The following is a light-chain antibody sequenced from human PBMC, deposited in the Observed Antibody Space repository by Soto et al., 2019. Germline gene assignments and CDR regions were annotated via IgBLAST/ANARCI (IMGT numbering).Light chain of an antibody. CDR2: GAS. J-gene: IGKJ2*01. Sequence: EIVLTQSPGTLSLSPGERATLSCRASQSVSDSSLAWYHQKPGQAPRLLIYGASRRATGTPDTFSGSGSGTDFTLTSSRLEPEDFAVYYCQLYGDSPMYTFGQGTKLEIK. V-gene: IGKV3-20*01. CDR3: QLYGDSPMYT. CDR1: QSVSDSS.